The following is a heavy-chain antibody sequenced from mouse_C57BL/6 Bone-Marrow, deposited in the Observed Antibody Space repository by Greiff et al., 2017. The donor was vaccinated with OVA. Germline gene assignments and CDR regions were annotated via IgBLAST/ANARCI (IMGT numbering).Heavy chain of an antibody. V-gene: IGHV5-4*01. CDR2: ISDGGSYT. CDR1: GFTFSSYA. CDR3: ARDRLLIYYDYGGYAMDY. J-gene: IGHJ4*01. Sequence: EVQLQESGGGLVKPGGSLKLSCAASGFTFSSYAMSWVRQTPEKRLEWVATISDGGSYTYYPDNVKGRFTISRDNAKNNPYLQMSHLKSEDTAMYYCARDRLLIYYDYGGYAMDYWGQGTSVTVSS. D-gene: IGHD2-4*01.